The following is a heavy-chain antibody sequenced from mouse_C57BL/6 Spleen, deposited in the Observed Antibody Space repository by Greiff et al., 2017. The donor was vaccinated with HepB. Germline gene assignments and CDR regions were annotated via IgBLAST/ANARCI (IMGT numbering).Heavy chain of an antibody. V-gene: IGHV1-69*01. CDR2: IDPSDSYT. Sequence: VQLQQPGAELVMPGASVKLSCKASGYTFTSYWMHWVKQRPGQGLEWIGEIDPSDSYTNYNQKFKGKSTLTVDKSSSTAYMQLSSLTSEDSAVYYCAREGKYGNYEGYWGQGTTLTVSS. CDR3: AREGKYGNYEGY. J-gene: IGHJ2*01. D-gene: IGHD2-10*02. CDR1: GYTFTSYW.